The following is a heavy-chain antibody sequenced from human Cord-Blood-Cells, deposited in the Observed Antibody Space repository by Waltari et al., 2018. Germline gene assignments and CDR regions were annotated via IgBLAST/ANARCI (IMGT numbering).Heavy chain of an antibody. J-gene: IGHJ5*02. V-gene: IGHV3-21*01. D-gene: IGHD1-26*01. CDR1: GFTFSSYS. CDR3: ARDGTPGEWELLKWFDP. Sequence: EVQLVESGGGLVKPGGSLRLSCAASGFTFSSYSMHWVRQPPGQGLEWVSSISSSSSYIYYADSVKGRFTISRDNAKNSLYLQMNSLRAEDTAVYYCARDGTPGEWELLKWFDPWGQGTLVTVSS. CDR2: ISSSSSYI.